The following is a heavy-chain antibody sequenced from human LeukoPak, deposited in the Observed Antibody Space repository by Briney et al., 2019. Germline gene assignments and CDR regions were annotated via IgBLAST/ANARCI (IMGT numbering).Heavy chain of an antibody. D-gene: IGHD1-26*01. V-gene: IGHV3-74*01. CDR2: IHSGGNII. Sequence: GGSLRLSCAASGFTFSSYWMHWVRQAPGKGLVWVAGIHSGGNIIYYADSVKGRFTISRDNAKNTLYLQMNNLRAEDTAVYYCVAEERDFDCWGQGVLVTVSS. CDR3: VAEERDFDC. CDR1: GFTFSSYW. J-gene: IGHJ4*02.